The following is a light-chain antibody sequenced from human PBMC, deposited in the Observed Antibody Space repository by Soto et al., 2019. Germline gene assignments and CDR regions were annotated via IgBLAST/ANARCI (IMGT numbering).Light chain of an antibody. J-gene: IGKJ2*01. CDR1: QSIRTY. CDR3: QQRNNWPT. V-gene: IGKV3-11*01. Sequence: EVVLTQFPATLSLSPGDTATLSCRASQSIRTYLAWYQHKPGQPPRVLIYDSSNRATGIPARFSGSGSGTDFTLTISSLEPEDFAVYYCQQRNNWPTFGQGTKLEIK. CDR2: DSS.